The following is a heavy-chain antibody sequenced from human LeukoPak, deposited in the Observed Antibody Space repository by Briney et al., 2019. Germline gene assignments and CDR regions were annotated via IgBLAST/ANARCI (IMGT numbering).Heavy chain of an antibody. Sequence: SETLSLTCTVSGGSISSYYWSWIRQSPGKGLEWIGYIYYSGSTNYNPSLKSRVTISVDTSRNQFSLKLSSVTAADTAVYYCARAVISPLGAFDIWGQGTMVTVSS. CDR1: GGSISSYY. CDR3: ARAVISPLGAFDI. CDR2: IYYSGST. D-gene: IGHD2/OR15-2a*01. J-gene: IGHJ3*02. V-gene: IGHV4-59*01.